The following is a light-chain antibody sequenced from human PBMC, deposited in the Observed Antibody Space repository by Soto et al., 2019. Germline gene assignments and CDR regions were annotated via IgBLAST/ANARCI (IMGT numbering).Light chain of an antibody. V-gene: IGLV2-14*01. CDR3: SSYTTSNTRQIV. CDR1: SSDVGGYNY. CDR2: DVS. Sequence: QSALTQPASXSGSPGQSITISCTGTSSDVGGYNYVSWYQQHPGKAPKFMIYDVSNRPSGVSNRFSGSKSGNTASLTISGLQAEDEADYYCSSYTTSNTRQIVFGTGTXVTVL. J-gene: IGLJ1*01.